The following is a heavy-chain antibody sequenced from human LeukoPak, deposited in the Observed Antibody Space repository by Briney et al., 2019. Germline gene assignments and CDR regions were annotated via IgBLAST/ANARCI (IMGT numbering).Heavy chain of an antibody. V-gene: IGHV3-21*01. CDR3: ARGRYDILTDWFDP. CDR1: GFIFSSYS. D-gene: IGHD3-9*01. CDR2: ISSNSSYI. Sequence: GGSLRLSCAASGFIFSSYSMNWVRQAPGKGLEWVSSISSNSSYIYYADSVKGRFTISRDNAKNSLYLQMNSLRAEDTAVYYCARGRYDILTDWFDPWGQGTLVTVSS. J-gene: IGHJ5*02.